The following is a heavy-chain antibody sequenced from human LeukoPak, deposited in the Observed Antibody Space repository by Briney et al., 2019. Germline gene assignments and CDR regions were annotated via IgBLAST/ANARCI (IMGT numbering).Heavy chain of an antibody. V-gene: IGHV1-8*01. CDR2: MNPNSGNT. D-gene: IGHD4-17*01. J-gene: IGHJ4*02. CDR3: ARASVTTQGFFGGDD. CDR1: GYTFSSYD. Sequence: ASVKVSCKASGYTFSSYDINWVRQATGQGLEWMGWMNPNSGNTGYAQKFQGRVTMTRNTSISTAYMELSSLRSEDTPVYYSARASVTTQGFFGGDDWGQGNPASVSS.